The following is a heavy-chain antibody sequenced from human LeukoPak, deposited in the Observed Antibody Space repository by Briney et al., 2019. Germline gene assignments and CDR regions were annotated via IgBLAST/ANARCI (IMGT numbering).Heavy chain of an antibody. CDR3: ARLYEWLGYNWFDP. CDR1: GGSINSGGYY. D-gene: IGHD6-19*01. V-gene: IGHV4-31*03. CDR2: IYYTGST. J-gene: IGHJ5*02. Sequence: PSQTLSLTCTVSGGSINSGGYYWSWIRQHPGKGLEWIGYIYYTGSTYSDPSLKSRATISIDTSKNQFSLKLSSVTAADTAVYYCARLYEWLGYNWFDPWGQGTLVTVSS.